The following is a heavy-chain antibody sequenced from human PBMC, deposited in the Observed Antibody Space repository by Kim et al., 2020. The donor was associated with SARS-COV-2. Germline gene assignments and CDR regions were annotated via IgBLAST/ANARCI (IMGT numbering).Heavy chain of an antibody. D-gene: IGHD6-6*01. CDR2: TYYRSKWYN. CDR3: ARSSQLSPTAYYYYGMDV. Sequence: SQTLSLTCAISGDSVSSNSAAWNWIRQSPSRGLEWLGRTYYRSKWYNDYAVSVKSRITINPDTSKNQFSLQLNSVTPEDTAVYYCARSSQLSPTAYYYYGMDVWGQGTTVTVSS. J-gene: IGHJ6*02. V-gene: IGHV6-1*01. CDR1: GDSVSSNSAA.